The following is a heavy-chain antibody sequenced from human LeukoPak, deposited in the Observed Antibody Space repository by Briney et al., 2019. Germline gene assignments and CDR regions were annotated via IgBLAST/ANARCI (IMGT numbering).Heavy chain of an antibody. V-gene: IGHV3-48*01. CDR1: GFIFSSYS. CDR3: ASLYGSGPNWFDP. CDR2: ISSSSTI. Sequence: GGSLRLSCAASGFIFSSYSMNWVRQAPGKGLEWVSYISSSSTIYYADSVKGRFTISRDNAKNSLYLQMNSLRAEDTAVYYCASLYGSGPNWFDPWGQGTLVTVSS. D-gene: IGHD3-10*01. J-gene: IGHJ5*02.